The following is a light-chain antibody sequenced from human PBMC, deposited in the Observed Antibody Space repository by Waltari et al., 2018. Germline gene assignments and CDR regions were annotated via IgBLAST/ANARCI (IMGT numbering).Light chain of an antibody. CDR1: QRLGTK. Sequence: ETVMTQSPATLSVSPGGRATLSCRSSQRLGTKYASYQQKPGQAPRLLIYGASPRATGVPARFSGSGSGTDFTLTISSLQSEDFVVYYCQQYNNWPLYTFGQGTKLEI. V-gene: IGKV3-15*01. CDR2: GAS. J-gene: IGKJ2*01. CDR3: QQYNNWPLYT.